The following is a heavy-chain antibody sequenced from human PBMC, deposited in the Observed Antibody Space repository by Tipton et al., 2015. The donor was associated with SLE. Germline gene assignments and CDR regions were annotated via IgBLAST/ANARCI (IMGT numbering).Heavy chain of an antibody. CDR2: INHSGST. CDR3: ARDTRDTGGYVDP. Sequence: TLSLTCAVYGGSFSGYYWSWIRQPPGKGLEWIGEINHSGSTNCNPSLKSRVTISVDTSKNQFSLKLSSVTAADTAVYYCARDTRDTGGYVDPGGRGTLVTVSS. J-gene: IGHJ2*01. D-gene: IGHD5-18*01. V-gene: IGHV4-34*01. CDR1: GGSFSGYY.